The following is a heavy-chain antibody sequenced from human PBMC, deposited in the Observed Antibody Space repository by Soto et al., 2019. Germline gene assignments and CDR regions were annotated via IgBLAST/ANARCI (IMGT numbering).Heavy chain of an antibody. J-gene: IGHJ4*02. CDR2: IFYSGDT. Sequence: KTSETLSLTCTVSGGSINNYHCIWIRQPPGKGLEWIGYIFYSGDTNSSPSLKSRVTISVDTSKNQFSLKLSSVTTADTAVYYCARLSTYGNGWSTFDYWGRGTLVTVSS. V-gene: IGHV4-59*01. CDR1: GGSINNYH. CDR3: ARLSTYGNGWSTFDY. D-gene: IGHD6-19*01.